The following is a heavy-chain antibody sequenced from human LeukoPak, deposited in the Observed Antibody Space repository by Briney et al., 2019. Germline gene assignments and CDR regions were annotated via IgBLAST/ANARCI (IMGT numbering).Heavy chain of an antibody. CDR2: IRYDGSNK. CDR3: AKTEGRGTTVAQRPNDY. CDR1: GFTFSSYG. Sequence: PGGSLRLSCAASGFTFSSYGMHWVRQAPGKGLEWVAFIRYDGSNKYYADSVKGRFTISRDNSKNTLYLQMNSLRAEDTAVYYCAKTEGRGTTVAQRPNDYWGQGTLVTVSS. V-gene: IGHV3-30*02. D-gene: IGHD4-23*01. J-gene: IGHJ4*02.